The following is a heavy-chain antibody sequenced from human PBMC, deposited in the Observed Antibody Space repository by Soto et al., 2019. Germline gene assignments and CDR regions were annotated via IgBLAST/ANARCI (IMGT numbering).Heavy chain of an antibody. CDR2: ISGSGGST. V-gene: IGHV3-23*01. Sequence: LRVCNRVVGFTFSSYVMSGFRQAPGKGLEWVSAISGSGGSTYYADSVKGRFTISRDNSKNTLYLQMNSLRAEDTAVYYCAKDVVVAATSAFDIWGQGTMVTVSS. D-gene: IGHD2-15*01. CDR3: AKDVVVAATSAFDI. J-gene: IGHJ3*02. CDR1: GFTFSSYV.